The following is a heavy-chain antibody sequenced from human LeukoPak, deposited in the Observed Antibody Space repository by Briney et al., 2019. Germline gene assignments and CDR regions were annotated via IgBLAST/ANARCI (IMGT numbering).Heavy chain of an antibody. CDR3: ARRGVQVWSEGWFDP. V-gene: IGHV4-34*01. CDR2: INHSGST. J-gene: IGHJ5*02. CDR1: GGSFSGYY. D-gene: IGHD5-18*01. Sequence: PSETLSLTCAVYGGSFSGYYWSWIRQPPGKGLEWIGEINHSGSTNYNPSLKSRVTISVDTSKNQFSLKLSSVTAADTAIYYCARRGVQVWSEGWFDPWGQGTLVTASS.